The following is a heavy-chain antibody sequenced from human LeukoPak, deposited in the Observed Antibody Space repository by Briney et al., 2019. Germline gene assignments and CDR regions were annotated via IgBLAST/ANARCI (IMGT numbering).Heavy chain of an antibody. CDR2: ISSSSSYI. D-gene: IGHD7-27*01. Sequence: GGSLRLSCAASGFTFSSYSMTWVRQAPGKGLEWVSSISSSSSYIYYADSVKGRFTISRDNAKNSLYLQMNSLRAEDTAVYYCARGVNWGSDYFDYWGQGTLVTVSS. J-gene: IGHJ4*02. CDR1: GFTFSSYS. CDR3: ARGVNWGSDYFDY. V-gene: IGHV3-21*01.